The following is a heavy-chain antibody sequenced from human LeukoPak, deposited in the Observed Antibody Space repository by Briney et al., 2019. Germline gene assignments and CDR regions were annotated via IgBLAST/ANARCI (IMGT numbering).Heavy chain of an antibody. Sequence: PGRSLRLSCAASGFTFSSYAMHWVRQAPGKGLEWVAVISYDGSNKYYADSVKGRFTISRDNSKNTLYLQMNSLRAEDTAVYYCARDPYYYDSSGYFDYWGQGTLVTVSS. CDR2: ISYDGSNK. CDR1: GFTFSSYA. D-gene: IGHD3-22*01. J-gene: IGHJ4*02. V-gene: IGHV3-30*04. CDR3: ARDPYYYDSSGYFDY.